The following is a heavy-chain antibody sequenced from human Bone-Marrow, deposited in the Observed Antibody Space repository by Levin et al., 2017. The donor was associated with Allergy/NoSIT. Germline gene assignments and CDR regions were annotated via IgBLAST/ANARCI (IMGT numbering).Heavy chain of an antibody. J-gene: IGHJ4*02. CDR3: ARGARIAAAAYY. V-gene: IGHV3-30*04. CDR1: GFTFSSYA. CDR2: ISYDGSNK. Sequence: GESLKISCAASGFTFSSYAMHWVRQAPGKGLEWVAVISYDGSNKYYADSVKGRFTISRDNSKNTLYLQMNSLRAEDTAVYYCARGARIAAAAYYWGQGTLVTVSS. D-gene: IGHD6-13*01.